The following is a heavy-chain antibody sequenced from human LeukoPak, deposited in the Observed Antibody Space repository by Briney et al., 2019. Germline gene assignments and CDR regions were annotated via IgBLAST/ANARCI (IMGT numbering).Heavy chain of an antibody. J-gene: IGHJ4*02. CDR1: GFTFSSYG. Sequence: PGGSLRLSCAASGFTFSSYGMHWVRQAPGKGLEWVAVIWYDGSNKYYADSVKGRFTISRDNSKNTLYLQMNSLRAEDTAVYYCARDLFYGYGGNWGQGTLVTVSS. V-gene: IGHV3-33*01. D-gene: IGHD4-23*01. CDR2: IWYDGSNK. CDR3: ARDLFYGYGGN.